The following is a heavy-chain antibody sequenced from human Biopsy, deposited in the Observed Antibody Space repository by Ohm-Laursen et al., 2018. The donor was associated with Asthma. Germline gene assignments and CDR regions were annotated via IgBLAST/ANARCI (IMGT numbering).Heavy chain of an antibody. CDR1: GFTVSTNG. D-gene: IGHD4-23*01. CDR3: ARAYGGSFFSGFFDI. J-gene: IGHJ3*02. V-gene: IGHV3-53*01. CDR2: IYSGGGT. Sequence: SLRLSCAASGFTVSTNGMSWVRQPPGKGLELVSVIYSGGGTYYADSVQGRVTISRDNSKNTLSLQMNSLRAEDTAVYYCARAYGGSFFSGFFDIWGQGTMVTVSS.